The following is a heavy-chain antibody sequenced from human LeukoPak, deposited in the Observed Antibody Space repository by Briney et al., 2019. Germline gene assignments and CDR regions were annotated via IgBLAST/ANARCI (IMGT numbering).Heavy chain of an antibody. Sequence: GGSLRLSCEASGFTFSRYWMSWVRQAPGKGLEWVANIKQDGSEKYYVDSVKGRITISRDNAKNSLYLQMKSLRAEDTAVYYCARMVGATAYYFDYWGQGTLVTVSS. CDR1: GFTFSRYW. CDR2: IKQDGSEK. D-gene: IGHD1-26*01. V-gene: IGHV3-7*03. CDR3: ARMVGATAYYFDY. J-gene: IGHJ4*02.